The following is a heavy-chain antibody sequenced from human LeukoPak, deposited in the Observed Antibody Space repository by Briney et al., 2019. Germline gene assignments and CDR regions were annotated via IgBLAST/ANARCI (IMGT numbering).Heavy chain of an antibody. Sequence: SETLSLTCAVYGGSFSGYYWSWIRQPPGKGLEWIGEINHSGSTNYNPSLKSRVTISVDTSKNQFSLKLSSVTAADTAVYYCAREGHGDANFGMDVWGQGTTVTVSS. CDR1: GGSFSGYY. J-gene: IGHJ6*02. V-gene: IGHV4-34*01. CDR3: AREGHGDANFGMDV. CDR2: INHSGST. D-gene: IGHD4-17*01.